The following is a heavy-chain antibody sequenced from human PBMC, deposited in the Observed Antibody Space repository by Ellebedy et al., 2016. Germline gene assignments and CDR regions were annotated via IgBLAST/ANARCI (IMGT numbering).Heavy chain of an antibody. CDR1: GYTFTGYY. D-gene: IGHD3-16*02. V-gene: IGHV1-2*02. J-gene: IGHJ4*02. Sequence: ASVKVSCXASGYTFTGYYMHWVRQAPGQGLEWMGWINPNSGGTNYAQKFQGRVTMTRDTSISTAYMELSRLRSDATAVYYCARGRTLRLGELSLGYWGQGTLVTVSS. CDR2: INPNSGGT. CDR3: ARGRTLRLGELSLGY.